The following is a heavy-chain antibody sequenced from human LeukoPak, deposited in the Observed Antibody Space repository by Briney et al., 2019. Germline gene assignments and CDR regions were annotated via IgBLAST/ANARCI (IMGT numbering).Heavy chain of an antibody. D-gene: IGHD6-13*01. CDR2: IYPGDSDT. CDR1: GYSFTSYW. CDR3: ARQYSSSWYYFDY. Sequence: GESLKISCKGSGYSFTSYWIGWVRQMPGKGLGWMGIIYPGDSDTRYSPSFQGQVTISADKSISTAYLQWSSLKASDTAMYYCARQYSSSWYYFDYWGQGTLVTVSS. V-gene: IGHV5-51*01. J-gene: IGHJ4*02.